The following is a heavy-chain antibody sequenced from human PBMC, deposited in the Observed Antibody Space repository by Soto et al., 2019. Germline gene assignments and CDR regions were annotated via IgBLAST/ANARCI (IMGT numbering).Heavy chain of an antibody. CDR1: GFSLTTSGVG. CDR3: AHRVLRTVFGLVTTTAIYFDF. D-gene: IGHD3-3*01. Sequence: QITLNESGPTVVRPTETLTLTCRFSGFSLTTSGVGVGWIRQSPGKAPEWLALIYWGDDKRYSASLKRRLTITKDTAKNQVVLTVSDLDPTDTDTYSCAHRVLRTVFGLVTTTAIYFDFWGQGTPVAVSS. V-gene: IGHV2-5*02. CDR2: IYWGDDK. J-gene: IGHJ4*02.